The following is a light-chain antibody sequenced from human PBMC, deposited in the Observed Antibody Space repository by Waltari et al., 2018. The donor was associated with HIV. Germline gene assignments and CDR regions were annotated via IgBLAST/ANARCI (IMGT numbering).Light chain of an antibody. J-gene: IGKJ2*01. Sequence: DIQMTQSPSSLSASVGDRVTITCRASQSISRYLVWYQQKTGKAPKLLIYGASSLQSGVPSSFSGSGSGTDFTLTISILQPEDFATYYCQHSFNAPRSVGQGTKLEI. CDR1: QSISRY. CDR2: GAS. CDR3: QHSFNAPRS. V-gene: IGKV1-39*01.